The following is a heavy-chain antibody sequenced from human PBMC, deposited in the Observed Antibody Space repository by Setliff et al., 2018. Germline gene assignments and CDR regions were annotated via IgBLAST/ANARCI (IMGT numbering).Heavy chain of an antibody. Sequence: SETLSLTCSVSGDSISSGNFYWTWIRQPAGKGLEWIGHIYTTGRTDYNPSLKGRVTISVDTSKNQVSLKMNFVTAADTAVYYCARGGVLGTGDFDYWGQGTLVTVSS. CDR2: IYTTGRT. V-gene: IGHV4-61*09. CDR3: ARGGVLGTGDFDY. D-gene: IGHD3-16*01. CDR1: GDSISSGNFY. J-gene: IGHJ4*02.